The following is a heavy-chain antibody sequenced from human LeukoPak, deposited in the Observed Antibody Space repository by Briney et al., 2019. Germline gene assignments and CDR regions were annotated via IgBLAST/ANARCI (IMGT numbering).Heavy chain of an antibody. J-gene: IGHJ6*02. V-gene: IGHV3-21*01. CDR2: ISSNSDYI. Sequence: VVSLRLSCAASEFMFSIYSMSWVRQAPGKGLEWVSSISSNSDYIYYADSVKGRFTISRDNAKNSLFLQLNSLRAEDTAVYYCVKGTSTKYYYYGMDVWGQGTTVTVSS. D-gene: IGHD2-2*01. CDR1: EFMFSIYS. CDR3: VKGTSTKYYYYGMDV.